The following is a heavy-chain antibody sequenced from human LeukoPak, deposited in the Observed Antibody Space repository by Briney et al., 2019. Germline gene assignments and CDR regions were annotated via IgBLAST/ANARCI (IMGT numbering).Heavy chain of an antibody. Sequence: SETLSLTCTVSGGSISSSSYYWGWIRQPPGKGLEWIGSIYYSGSTYYNPSLKSRVTISVDTSKNQFSLKLSSVTAADTAVYYCARAVAGTLLDYWGQGTLVTVSS. CDR3: ARAVAGTLLDY. V-gene: IGHV4-39*01. CDR1: GGSISSSSYY. D-gene: IGHD6-19*01. J-gene: IGHJ4*02. CDR2: IYYSGST.